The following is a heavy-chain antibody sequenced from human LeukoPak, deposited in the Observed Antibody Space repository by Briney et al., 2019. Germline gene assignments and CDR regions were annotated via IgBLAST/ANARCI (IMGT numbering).Heavy chain of an antibody. J-gene: IGHJ4*02. Sequence: SETLSLTCTVSGDSINKYFWSWLRQSPGKGLEWIGCISHTGETNYNPSLKSRVTISLDKSNNQFSLRLTSVTAADTAVYYCARAGPENLNWRYYIDFWGRGILVTVSS. CDR1: GDSINKYF. V-gene: IGHV4-59*01. CDR3: ARAGPENLNWRYYIDF. CDR2: ISHTGET. D-gene: IGHD1-1*01.